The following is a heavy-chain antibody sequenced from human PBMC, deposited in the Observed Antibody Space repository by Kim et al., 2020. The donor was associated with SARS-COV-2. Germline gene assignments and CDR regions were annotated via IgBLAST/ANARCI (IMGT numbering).Heavy chain of an antibody. Sequence: GGSLRLSCAASGFTFSSYGMHWVRQAPGKGLEWVAVISYDGSNKYYADSVKGRFTISRDNSKNTLYLQMNSLRAEDTAVYYCAKKTYYFGSVRRTGMDVWGQGTTVTVSS. J-gene: IGHJ6*02. CDR3: AKKTYYFGSVRRTGMDV. CDR2: ISYDGSNK. V-gene: IGHV3-30*18. CDR1: GFTFSSYG. D-gene: IGHD3-10*01.